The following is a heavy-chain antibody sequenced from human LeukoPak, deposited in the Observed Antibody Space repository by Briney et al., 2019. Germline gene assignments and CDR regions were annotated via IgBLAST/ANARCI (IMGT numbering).Heavy chain of an antibody. D-gene: IGHD6-19*01. CDR1: GGTFSSYA. CDR2: INPSGGST. J-gene: IGHJ5*02. Sequence: ASVKVSCKASGGTFSSYAISWVRQAPGQGLEWMGIINPSGGSTSYAQKFQGRVTMTRDTSTSTVYMELSSLRSEDTAVYYCARDAGSSGGFDPWGQGTLVTVSS. V-gene: IGHV1-46*01. CDR3: ARDAGSSGGFDP.